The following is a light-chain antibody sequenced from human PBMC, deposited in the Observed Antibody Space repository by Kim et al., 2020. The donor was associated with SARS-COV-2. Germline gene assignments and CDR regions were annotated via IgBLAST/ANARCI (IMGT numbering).Light chain of an antibody. CDR1: QSVLYSSNNKTY. CDR2: WTS. J-gene: IGKJ1*01. CDR3: QQYYSSPWT. Sequence: DIVMTQSPDSLSVSLGERATINCKSSQSVLYSSNNKTYLAWYQQKAGQPPHLLIYWTSTRESGVPDRFRGSGSGTDFTLTIINLQPEDVAVYYCQQYYSSPWTFGQGTKVDVK. V-gene: IGKV4-1*01.